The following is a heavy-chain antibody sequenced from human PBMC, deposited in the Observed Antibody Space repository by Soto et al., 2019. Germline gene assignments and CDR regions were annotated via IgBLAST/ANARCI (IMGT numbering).Heavy chain of an antibody. CDR1: GGSFTSNNW. V-gene: IGHV4-4*02. J-gene: IGHJ4*02. CDR2: IYRTGST. D-gene: IGHD1-7*01. Sequence: QVQLQESGPGLVKPSGTLSLTCAVSGGSFTSNNWWTWVRQPPEQGLEWIGEIYRTGSTNYNPSLKSRVTISLDKSENQFPLQVPSLTAADTAVYYCASRDPGTSVDYWGQGTLVTVSS. CDR3: ASRDPGTSVDY.